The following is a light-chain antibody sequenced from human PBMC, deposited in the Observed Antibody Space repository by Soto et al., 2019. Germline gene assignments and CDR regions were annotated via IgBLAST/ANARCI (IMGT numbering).Light chain of an antibody. V-gene: IGKV3-20*01. CDR3: QQYGSSPYT. J-gene: IGKJ2*01. CDR1: QSVRSSY. Sequence: ENVLTQSPGTLSLSPGERATLSCRASQSVRSSYLAWYQQRPGHAPRLLIYGAYTRATDIPDRFSGSGSGTDFTLTISSLEPEDFAMFYCQQYGSSPYTFGQGTKLEI. CDR2: GAY.